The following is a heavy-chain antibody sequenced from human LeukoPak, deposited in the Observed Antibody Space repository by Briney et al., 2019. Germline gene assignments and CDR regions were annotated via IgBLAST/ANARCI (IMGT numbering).Heavy chain of an antibody. J-gene: IGHJ6*04. CDR2: IWYDGSNK. V-gene: IGHV3-33*06. CDR3: ANGAVAGYYYYYGMDV. D-gene: IGHD6-19*01. CDR1: GFTFSSYG. Sequence: GRSLRLSCAASGFTFSSYGMHWVRQAPGKGLEWVAVIWYDGSNKYYADSVKGRFTISRDNSKNTLYLQMNSLRAEDTAVYYCANGAVAGYYYYYGMDVWGKGTTVTVSS.